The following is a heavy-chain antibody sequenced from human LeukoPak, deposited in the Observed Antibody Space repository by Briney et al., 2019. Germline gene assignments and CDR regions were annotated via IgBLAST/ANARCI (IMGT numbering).Heavy chain of an antibody. CDR3: TSDFVETAY. Sequence: GGSLRLSCAASGFTFSSYWMHWVRQAPGKGMGWVSRINSDGSSTSYADSVKGRFTISRDNAKNTLYLQMNSLRAEDTAMYYCTSDFVETAYWGQGTLVTVSS. J-gene: IGHJ4*02. CDR2: INSDGSST. V-gene: IGHV3-74*01. D-gene: IGHD5-24*01. CDR1: GFTFSSYW.